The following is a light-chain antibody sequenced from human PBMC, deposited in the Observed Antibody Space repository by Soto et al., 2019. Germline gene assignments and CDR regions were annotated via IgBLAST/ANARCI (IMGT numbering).Light chain of an antibody. CDR3: QQSFSTPPLT. Sequence: DIQMTQSPSSLSASVGDRVTIACRASQSISSHLNWYQQKPGKAPSLLIHAASTLQGGVPSRFSGSGFGTDFTLTISSLQPEDFATYYCQQSFSTPPLTFGGGTKVEIK. V-gene: IGKV1-39*01. J-gene: IGKJ4*01. CDR2: AAS. CDR1: QSISSH.